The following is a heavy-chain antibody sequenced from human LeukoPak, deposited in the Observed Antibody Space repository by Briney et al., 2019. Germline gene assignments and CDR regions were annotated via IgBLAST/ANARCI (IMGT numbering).Heavy chain of an antibody. CDR2: IYTSGST. CDR3: ARDRYYYDSSGYGLWFDP. J-gene: IGHJ5*02. Sequence: PSETLSLTCTVSGGSISSYYWSWIRQPAGKGLEWIGRIYTSGSTNYNPSLKSRVTMSVDTSKNQFSLKLSFVTAADTAVYYCARDRYYYDSSGYGLWFDPWGQGTLVTVSS. CDR1: GGSISSYY. V-gene: IGHV4-4*07. D-gene: IGHD3-22*01.